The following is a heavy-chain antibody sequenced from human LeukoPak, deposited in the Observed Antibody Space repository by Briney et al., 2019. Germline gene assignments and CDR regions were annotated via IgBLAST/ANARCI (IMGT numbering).Heavy chain of an antibody. Sequence: GGSLRLSCAASGFTFSNAWMSWVRQAPGKGLEWVSYISSSGSTIYYADSVKGRFTISRDNAKNSLYLQMNSLRAEDTAVYYCARDWGWLYYYMDVWGKGTTVTISS. V-gene: IGHV3-11*04. CDR2: ISSSGSTI. CDR1: GFTFSNAW. CDR3: ARDWGWLYYYMDV. D-gene: IGHD5-18*01. J-gene: IGHJ6*03.